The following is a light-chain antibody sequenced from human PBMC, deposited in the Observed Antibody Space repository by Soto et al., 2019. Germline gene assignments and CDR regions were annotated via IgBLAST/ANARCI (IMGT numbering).Light chain of an antibody. J-gene: IGKJ1*01. CDR2: GAS. CDR3: QQYGRSPPWT. V-gene: IGKV3-20*01. CDR1: QSVSSTY. Sequence: EIVLTQSPGTLALSPGERATLSCRASQSVSSTYLAWYQQKPGQAPRLLIYGASSRVTGIPDRFSGSGCGSDFTLTISRLEPEDFAVYYCQQYGRSPPWTFGQGTKAETK.